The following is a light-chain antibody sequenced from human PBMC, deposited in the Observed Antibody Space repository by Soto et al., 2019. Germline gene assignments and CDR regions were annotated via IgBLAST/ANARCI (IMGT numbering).Light chain of an antibody. Sequence: QSALTQPPSASGSPGQSVTISCTGTSSDVGGYNFVSWYQQYPGKVPKLMVYEVNKRPPAVPDRFSGAKSGNTASLTVSGLQAEDEADYYCTSYAGGNNVFGTGTKLTVL. CDR1: SSDVGGYNF. V-gene: IGLV2-8*01. CDR3: TSYAGGNNV. J-gene: IGLJ1*01. CDR2: EVN.